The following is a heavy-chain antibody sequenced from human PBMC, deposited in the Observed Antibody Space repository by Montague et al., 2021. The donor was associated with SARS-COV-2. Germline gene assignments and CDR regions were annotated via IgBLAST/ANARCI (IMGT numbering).Heavy chain of an antibody. D-gene: IGHD3-9*01. V-gene: IGHV4-34*01. CDR3: ARERYSFSLTRGSTWFDP. CDR1: GGSFSGYY. J-gene: IGHJ5*02. CDR2: INHSGST. Sequence: SETLSLTCAVYGGSFSGYYWSWIRQPPGTGLEWIGEINHSGSTNYNPYLKSRVTISVDTSKNQFSLKLSSVTAADTAVYYCARERYSFSLTRGSTWFDPWGQGTLVTVSS.